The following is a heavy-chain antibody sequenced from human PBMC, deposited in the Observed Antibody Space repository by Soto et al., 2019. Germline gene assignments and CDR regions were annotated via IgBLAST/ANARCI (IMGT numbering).Heavy chain of an antibody. CDR3: ARDPLYRLRYFDWLLYDTGGQENYGMDV. CDR2: INPSGGST. J-gene: IGHJ6*02. CDR1: GYTFTSYY. D-gene: IGHD3-9*01. Sequence: GASVKVSCKASGYTFTSYYMHWVRQAPGQGLEWMGIINPSGGSTSYAQKFQGRVTMTRDTSTSTVYMELSSLRSEDTAVYYCARDPLYRLRYFDWLLYDTGGQENYGMDVWGQGTTVTVSS. V-gene: IGHV1-46*01.